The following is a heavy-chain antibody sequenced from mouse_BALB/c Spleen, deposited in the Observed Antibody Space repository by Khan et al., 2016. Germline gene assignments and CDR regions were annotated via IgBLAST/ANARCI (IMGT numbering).Heavy chain of an antibody. V-gene: IGHV1-7*01. Sequence: VQLQESGAELAKPGASVKMSCKASGYTFTDYWMHWVKQRPGQGLEWIGYINPSTGYTEYNQKFKDKATLTADKSSSTAYMQLSSLTSEDSAVYYCGRSSYYYGSSYGWFAYWGQGTLVTVSA. J-gene: IGHJ3*01. CDR1: GYTFTDYW. CDR3: GRSSYYYGSSYGWFAY. D-gene: IGHD1-1*01. CDR2: INPSTGYT.